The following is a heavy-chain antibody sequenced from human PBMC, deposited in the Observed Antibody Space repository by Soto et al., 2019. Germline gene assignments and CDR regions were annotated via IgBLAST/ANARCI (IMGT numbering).Heavy chain of an antibody. CDR2: IIPMFGTP. J-gene: IGHJ1*01. V-gene: IGHV1-69*13. D-gene: IGHD5-18*01. CDR3: ARDTATVTHRHCLAV. CDR1: GGTFSKYA. Sequence: ASVKVSCKASGGTFSKYAISWVRQAPGQGLEWLGGIIPMFGTPNYAQKFQGRVTISADESTTTAYMELSSLRSADTAVYFCARDTATVTHRHCLAVWGQGTLVTVSS.